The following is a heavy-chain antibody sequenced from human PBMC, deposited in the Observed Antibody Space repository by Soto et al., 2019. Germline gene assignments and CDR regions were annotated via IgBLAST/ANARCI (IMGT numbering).Heavy chain of an antibody. J-gene: IGHJ6*03. CDR1: GYSFTSYW. Sequence: GESLKISCKGSGYSFTSYWIGWVRQMPGKGLEWMGIIYPGDSDTRYSPSFQGQVTISADKSISTAYLQLSSLKASDTAMYYCARSPYCSSTSCYDGPNYYYYMDVWGKGTTVTVSS. V-gene: IGHV5-51*01. CDR2: IYPGDSDT. D-gene: IGHD2-2*01. CDR3: ARSPYCSSTSCYDGPNYYYYMDV.